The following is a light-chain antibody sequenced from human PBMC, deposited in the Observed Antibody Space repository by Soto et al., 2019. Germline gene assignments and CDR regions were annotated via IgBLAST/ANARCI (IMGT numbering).Light chain of an antibody. J-gene: IGKJ3*01. CDR3: QQYGRSPDLFT. Sequence: ENVLTQSPGTLSLSPEDRATLSCRASQSVSSSFLAWYQQKPGQAPRLLIYGASNRASGIPDRFSGSGSGTDFTLTITRLEPGDFAVYYCQQYGRSPDLFTFGPGTKVEIK. V-gene: IGKV3-20*01. CDR2: GAS. CDR1: QSVSSSF.